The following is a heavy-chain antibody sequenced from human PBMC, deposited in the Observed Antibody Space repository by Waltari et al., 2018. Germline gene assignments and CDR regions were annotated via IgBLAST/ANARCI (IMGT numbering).Heavy chain of an antibody. Sequence: QVQLHESGPGLVKSSETLSLTCAVSGYSISSGYYWGWIRQPPGKGLEWIGTIYQSGSTYYDPSLKSRITIPLDTSNNQCSLKLNSGTAADTAVYYCARHQVGGRDFEYWGQGTLVTVSS. V-gene: IGHV4-38-2*01. CDR2: IYQSGST. D-gene: IGHD1-26*01. CDR1: GYSISSGYY. J-gene: IGHJ4*02. CDR3: ARHQVGGRDFEY.